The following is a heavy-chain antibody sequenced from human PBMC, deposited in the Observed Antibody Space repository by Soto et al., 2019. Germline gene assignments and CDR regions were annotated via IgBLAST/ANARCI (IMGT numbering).Heavy chain of an antibody. CDR1: GGSFSGYY. CDR2: INHSGST. D-gene: IGHD6-19*01. CDR3: ARVHVMVVAGSTFDY. J-gene: IGHJ4*01. Sequence: SETLSLTCAVYGGSFSGYYWSWIRQPPGKGLEWIGEINHSGSTNYNPSLKSRITISVDTSNNQFSLKLTSVTAADTAVYYCARVHVMVVAGSTFDYWGHGTLVTVSS. V-gene: IGHV4-34*01.